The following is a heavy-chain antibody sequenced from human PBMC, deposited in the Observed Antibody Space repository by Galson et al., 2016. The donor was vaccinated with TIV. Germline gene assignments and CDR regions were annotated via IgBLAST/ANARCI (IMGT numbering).Heavy chain of an antibody. Sequence: TLSLTCTVSGGSISCNGIFWSWIRQHPGKGLEWIGYIYHSGSTHYNPPLKSRVAMSVDTSKNQFSLTLTSVTAADTAVYYCARDQDSGAYFDYWGQGTLVTVSS. J-gene: IGHJ4*02. CDR2: IYHSGST. V-gene: IGHV4-31*03. CDR3: ARDQDSGAYFDY. CDR1: GGSISCNGIF. D-gene: IGHD2-15*01.